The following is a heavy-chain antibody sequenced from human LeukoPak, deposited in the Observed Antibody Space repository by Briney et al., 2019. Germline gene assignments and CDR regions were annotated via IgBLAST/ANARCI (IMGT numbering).Heavy chain of an antibody. CDR3: ARDYYGSGIPHGTDV. CDR1: GFTFSRFW. CDR2: MKQDGSQK. Sequence: PGGSLRLSCAASGFTFSRFWMSWVRQAPGKGLEWVANMKQDGSQKYYVDSVKGRFTISRDNAKNSLYLEMNSLRAEDTAVYYCARDYYGSGIPHGTDVWGRGTTVTVSS. J-gene: IGHJ6*02. D-gene: IGHD3-10*01. V-gene: IGHV3-7*01.